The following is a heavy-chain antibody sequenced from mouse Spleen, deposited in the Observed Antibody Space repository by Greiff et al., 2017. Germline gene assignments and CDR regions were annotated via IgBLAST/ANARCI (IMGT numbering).Heavy chain of an antibody. J-gene: IGHJ2*01. V-gene: IGHV1-19*01. CDR3: AILTGPYFDY. Sequence: EVQLQQSGPVLVKPGASVKMSCKASGYTFTDYYMNWVKQSHGKSLEWIGVINPYNGGTSYNQKFKGKATLTVDKSSSTAYMELNSLTSEDSAVYYCAILTGPYFDYWGQGTTLTVSS. CDR2: INPYNGGT. D-gene: IGHD4-1*01. CDR1: GYTFTDYY.